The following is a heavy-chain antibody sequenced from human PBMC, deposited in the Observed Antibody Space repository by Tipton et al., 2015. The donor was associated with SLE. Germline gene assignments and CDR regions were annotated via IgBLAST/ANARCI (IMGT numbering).Heavy chain of an antibody. Sequence: QLVQSGGGLVKPGGSLRLSCAASGFTFTNYNMNWVRQAPGKGLEWVSSITTGNSYIYYADSVKGRFTISRDNAKNSLYLQMNSLRAEDTAVYYCARGRYSTSWYDAFDIWGQGTMVTVSS. D-gene: IGHD6-13*01. V-gene: IGHV3-21*03. CDR1: GFTFTNYN. CDR2: ITTGNSYI. CDR3: ARGRYSTSWYDAFDI. J-gene: IGHJ3*02.